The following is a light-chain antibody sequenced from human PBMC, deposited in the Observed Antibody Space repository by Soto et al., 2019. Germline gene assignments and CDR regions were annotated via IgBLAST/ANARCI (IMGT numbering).Light chain of an antibody. CDR3: QQYNKWPMYT. J-gene: IGKJ2*01. Sequence: EIVMTQSPATLSVSPGERATLSCRTSQSVSRNLAWYQQKPGQAPRLLIYDASTRATGVPARFSGSGSGTESTLTISGLPSEDFAVYYCQQYNKWPMYTFGQGTKLEIK. V-gene: IGKV3-15*01. CDR2: DAS. CDR1: QSVSRN.